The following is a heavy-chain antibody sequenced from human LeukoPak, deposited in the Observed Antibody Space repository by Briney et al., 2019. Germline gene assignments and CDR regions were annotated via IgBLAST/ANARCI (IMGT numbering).Heavy chain of an antibody. D-gene: IGHD2-15*01. V-gene: IGHV3-48*03. CDR3: ARDCGGGSCYGPYDAFDI. J-gene: IGHJ3*02. CDR1: GFTFSSYE. CDR2: IGSSGSTI. Sequence: VQPGGSLRLSCAASGFTFSSYEMNWVRQAPGKGLEWVSYIGSSGSTIYYADSVKGRFTISRDNAKNSLCLQMNSLRAEDTAVYYCARDCGGGSCYGPYDAFDIWGQGTMVTVSS.